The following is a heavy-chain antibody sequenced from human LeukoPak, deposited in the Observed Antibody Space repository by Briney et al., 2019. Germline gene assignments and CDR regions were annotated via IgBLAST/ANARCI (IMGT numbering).Heavy chain of an antibody. CDR2: IYSGGST. D-gene: IGHD2-2*02. CDR3: ARALYFRRFDY. CDR1: GFTVSSNY. J-gene: IGHJ4*02. V-gene: IGHV3-66*01. Sequence: PGGPLRLSCAASGFTVSSNYMSWVRQAPRKGLEWVSVIYSGGSTYYADSVKGRFTISRDNSKNTLYLQMNSLRAEDTAVYYCARALYFRRFDYWRQGTLVTVSS.